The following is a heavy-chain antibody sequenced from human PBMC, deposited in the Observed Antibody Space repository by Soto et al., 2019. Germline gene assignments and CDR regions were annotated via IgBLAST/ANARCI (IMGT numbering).Heavy chain of an antibody. CDR3: ARDEXSSWKFDY. CDR1: GFTFSSYA. CDR2: ISYDGSNK. Sequence: GGSLKLSCAASGFTFSSYAMHWVRQAPGKGLEWVAVISYDGSNKYYADSVKGRFTISRDNSKNTLYLQMNSLRAEDTAVYYCARDEXSSWKFDYWGQGT. V-gene: IGHV3-30-3*01. D-gene: IGHD6-13*01. J-gene: IGHJ4*02.